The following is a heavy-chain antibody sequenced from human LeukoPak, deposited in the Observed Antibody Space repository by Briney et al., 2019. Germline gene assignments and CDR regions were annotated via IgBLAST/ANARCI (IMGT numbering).Heavy chain of an antibody. J-gene: IGHJ4*01. Sequence: LETLSLTCAVSGGSVSSSNWWSWVRQPPGKGREWIGEICHSGSTNYNPSLKSRVTISVDISKNQFSLKMSSVTAADTAVYYCASRKLGNDYWGQGTLVTVSS. CDR3: ASRKLGNDY. CDR1: GGSVSSSNW. V-gene: IGHV4-4*02. D-gene: IGHD7-27*01. CDR2: ICHSGST.